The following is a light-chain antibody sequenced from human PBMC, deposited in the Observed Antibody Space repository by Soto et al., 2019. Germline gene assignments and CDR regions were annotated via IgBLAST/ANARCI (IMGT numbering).Light chain of an antibody. CDR3: SSCAGSNNFFV. J-gene: IGLJ1*01. CDR2: EVN. CDR1: SSDVGGYNY. V-gene: IGLV2-8*01. Sequence: QSALTQPPSASGSPGQSVTISCTGTSSDVGGYNYVSWYQQHPGKAPKLMLYEVNKGPSGVPDRFSGSKSGNTASLTVSGLQAEDDTDYYSSSCAGSNNFFVFGTGTKLTVL.